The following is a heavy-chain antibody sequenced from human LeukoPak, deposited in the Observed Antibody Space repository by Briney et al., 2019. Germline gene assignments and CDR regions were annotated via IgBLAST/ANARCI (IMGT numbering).Heavy chain of an antibody. CDR2: ISGSGGST. CDR1: GFTFSSYA. Sequence: GGSLRLSCAASGFTFSSYAMSCVRDGPGEGLEWGSAISGSGGSTYYADSVKGRFTISRDNSKNTLYLQMNSLRAEDTAVYYCAKDRPTMVRGVPWFDPWGQGTLVTVSS. V-gene: IGHV3-23*01. D-gene: IGHD3-10*01. CDR3: AKDRPTMVRGVPWFDP. J-gene: IGHJ5*02.